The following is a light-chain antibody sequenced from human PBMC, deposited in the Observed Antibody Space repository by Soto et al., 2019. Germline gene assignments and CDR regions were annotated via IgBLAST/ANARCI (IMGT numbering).Light chain of an antibody. CDR3: AAWDDSLHGVA. Sequence: QSVLTQPPSASGTPGQSVTLSCSGSTSNIGSNAVNWYQQLPGTAPKLLIYKNNQRPSGVPDRFSGSKFGTSASLAISGLQFEDEADYHCAAWDDSLHGVAFGGGTKVTVL. CDR1: TSNIGSNA. CDR2: KNN. J-gene: IGLJ3*02. V-gene: IGLV1-44*01.